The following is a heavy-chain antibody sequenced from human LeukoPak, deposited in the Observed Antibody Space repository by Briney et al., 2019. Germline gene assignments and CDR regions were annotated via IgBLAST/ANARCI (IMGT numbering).Heavy chain of an antibody. J-gene: IGHJ4*02. CDR3: AKDTSELLDSDAVDY. Sequence: GGSLRLSCAASGFTFSSYAMSWVRQAPGKGLEWVSPISGSGGSTYYADSVKGRFTISRDNSKNTLYLQMNSLRAEDTAVYYCAKDTSELLDSDAVDYWGQGTLVTVSS. CDR2: ISGSGGST. D-gene: IGHD1-26*01. V-gene: IGHV3-23*01. CDR1: GFTFSSYA.